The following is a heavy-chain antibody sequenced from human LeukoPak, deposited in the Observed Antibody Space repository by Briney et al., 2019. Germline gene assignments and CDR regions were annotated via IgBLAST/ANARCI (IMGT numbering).Heavy chain of an antibody. CDR2: IRTRPHGGTT. CDR3: TRGDGTGVL. V-gene: IGHV3-49*04. Sequence: GRSLRLSCIASGFTFGDVAMSWVRQAPGKGLEWLGFIRTRPHGGTTEYAASVKARFTISRDDSKSIAYLRMNSLKTEAAAVYYCTRGDGTGVLWGQGTLVTVSS. J-gene: IGHJ4*02. CDR1: GFTFGDVA. D-gene: IGHD2-8*01.